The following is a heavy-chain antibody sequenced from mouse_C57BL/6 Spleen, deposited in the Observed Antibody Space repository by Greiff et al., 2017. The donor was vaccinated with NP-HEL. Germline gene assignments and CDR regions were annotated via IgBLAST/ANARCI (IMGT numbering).Heavy chain of an antibody. J-gene: IGHJ4*01. V-gene: IGHV1-26*01. CDR3: ARSDYGYPYYYAMDY. D-gene: IGHD2-2*01. CDR1: GYTFTDYY. Sequence: EVQLQQSGPELVKPGASVKISCKASGYTFTDYYMNWVKQSHGKSLEWIGDINPNNGGTSYNQKFKGKATLTVDKSSSTAYMELRSLTSEDSAVYYCARSDYGYPYYYAMDYWGQGTSVTVSS. CDR2: INPNNGGT.